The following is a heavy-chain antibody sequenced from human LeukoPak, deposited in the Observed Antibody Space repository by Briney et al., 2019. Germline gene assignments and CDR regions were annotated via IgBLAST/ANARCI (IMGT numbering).Heavy chain of an antibody. J-gene: IGHJ4*02. CDR1: GGSISNYF. Sequence: SETLSLTCTVSGGSISNYFWNWIRQPPGKGLEGIGYSKTRGSAYFNPSLKGRVTVSVDTSNNQSSLQLSSVTAADTAVYYCARGYCANSTCYNFDYWGQGTLVTVSS. D-gene: IGHD2-8*01. CDR3: ARGYCANSTCYNFDY. CDR2: SKTRGSA. V-gene: IGHV4-59*13.